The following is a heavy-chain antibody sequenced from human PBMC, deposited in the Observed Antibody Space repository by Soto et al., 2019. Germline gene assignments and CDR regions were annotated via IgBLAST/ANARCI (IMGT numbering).Heavy chain of an antibody. D-gene: IGHD3-22*01. V-gene: IGHV5-10-1*01. CDR3: ARQIYDSDTGPNFQYYFDS. CDR2: IDPSDSQT. J-gene: IGHJ4*02. Sequence: GESLKISCKGSGYYFPSYWITWVRQKPGKGLEWMGRIDPSDSQTYYSPSFRGHVTISVTKSITTVFLQWSSLRASDTAMYYCARQIYDSDTGPNFQYYFDSWGQGTPVTVSS. CDR1: GYYFPSYW.